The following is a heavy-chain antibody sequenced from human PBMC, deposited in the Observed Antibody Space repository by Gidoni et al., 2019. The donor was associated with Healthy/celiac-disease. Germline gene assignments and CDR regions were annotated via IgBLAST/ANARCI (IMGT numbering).Heavy chain of an antibody. Sequence: QVQLQESAPGLVKPSQTLSLTCTVSGPSISSGGYYWSWIRQHPGKGLEWIGYIYYSGSTYYNPSLKSRVTISVDTSKNQFSLKLSSGTAADTAVYYCARINTGSGYEKGVYFDYWGQGTLVTVSS. CDR3: ARINTGSGYEKGVYFDY. J-gene: IGHJ4*02. V-gene: IGHV4-31*03. D-gene: IGHD5-12*01. CDR2: IYYSGST. CDR1: GPSISSGGYY.